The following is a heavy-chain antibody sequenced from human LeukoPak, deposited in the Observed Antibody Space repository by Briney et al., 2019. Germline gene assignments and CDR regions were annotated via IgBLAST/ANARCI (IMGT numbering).Heavy chain of an antibody. D-gene: IGHD2-15*01. CDR1: GFTFSSYW. Sequence: PGGSLRLSCAASGFTFSSYWMSWVRQAPGKGPEWVANIKQDGSEKYYVDSVKGRFTISRDNAKNSLYLQMNSLRAEDTAVYYCAREHQGYCSGGSCYGPDYFDYWGQGTLVTVSS. CDR3: AREHQGYCSGGSCYGPDYFDY. J-gene: IGHJ4*02. V-gene: IGHV3-7*01. CDR2: IKQDGSEK.